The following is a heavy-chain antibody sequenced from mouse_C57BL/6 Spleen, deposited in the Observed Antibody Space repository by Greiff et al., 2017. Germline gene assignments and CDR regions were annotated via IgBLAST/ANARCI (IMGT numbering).Heavy chain of an antibody. CDR1: GYTFTSYW. D-gene: IGHD1-1*01. J-gene: IGHJ2*01. V-gene: IGHV1-69*01. CDR3: ARGYYGSPHYFDY. CDR2: IDPSDSYT. Sequence: QVQLQQPGAELVMPGASVKLSCKASGYTFTSYWMHWVKQRPGQGLEWIGEIDPSDSYTNYNQKFKGKSTLTVDKSSSTAYMQLSSLTSEDSAVYYCARGYYGSPHYFDYWGQGTTLTVSS.